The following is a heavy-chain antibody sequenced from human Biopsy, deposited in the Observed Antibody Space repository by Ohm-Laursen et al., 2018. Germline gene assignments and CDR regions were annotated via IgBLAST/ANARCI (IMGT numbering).Heavy chain of an antibody. J-gene: IGHJ4*02. CDR2: ISSSGATI. D-gene: IGHD2-15*01. Sequence: GSLRLSCAASGFSFSDYHMAWVRQAPGKGLEWLSYISSSGATIKYADSVKGRFTISRDNAKNSLYLRMNSLRAEDTAVYFCARARDDFVVVPAAFFDFWGQGTLVTVSS. V-gene: IGHV3-11*01. CDR3: ARARDDFVVVPAAFFDF. CDR1: GFSFSDYH.